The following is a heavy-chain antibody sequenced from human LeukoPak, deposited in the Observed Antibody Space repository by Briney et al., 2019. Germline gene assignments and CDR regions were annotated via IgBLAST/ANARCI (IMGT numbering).Heavy chain of an antibody. CDR1: GGSFSGYY. J-gene: IGHJ4*02. Sequence: PSETLSLTCAVYGGSFSGYYWSWLRQPPGKGLKWIGEINHSGSTNYNPSLKSRVTISVDTSKNQFSLKLSSVTAADTAVYYCARSYPSYGSGSYLFDYWGQGTLVTVSS. CDR2: INHSGST. CDR3: ARSYPSYGSGSYLFDY. V-gene: IGHV4-34*01. D-gene: IGHD3-10*01.